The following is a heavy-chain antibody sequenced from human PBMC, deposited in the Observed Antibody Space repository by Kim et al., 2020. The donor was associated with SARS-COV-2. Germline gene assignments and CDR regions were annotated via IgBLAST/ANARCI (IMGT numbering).Heavy chain of an antibody. Sequence: ASVKVSCKASGYTFTSYAMHWVRQAPGQRLEWMGWINAGNGNTKYSQKFQGRVTITRDTSASTAYMELSSLRSEDTAVYYCARWVGGSGSYNDYGMDVWGQGTTVTVSS. V-gene: IGHV1-3*01. D-gene: IGHD3-10*01. CDR1: GYTFTSYA. CDR3: ARWVGGSGSYNDYGMDV. J-gene: IGHJ6*02. CDR2: INAGNGNT.